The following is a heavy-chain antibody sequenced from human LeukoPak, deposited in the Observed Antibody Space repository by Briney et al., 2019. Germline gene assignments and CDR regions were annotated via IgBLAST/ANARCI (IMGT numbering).Heavy chain of an antibody. J-gene: IGHJ6*02. Sequence: ASVKVSCKASGYTFTSYYMHWVRQAPGQGLEWIGIINPSGGSTSYAQKFQGRVTMTRDTSTSTVYMELSSLRSEDTAVYYCARPASTSGSYSHYYYYGMDVWGQGTTVTVSS. CDR3: ARPASTSGSYSHYYYYGMDV. V-gene: IGHV1-46*01. CDR2: INPSGGST. D-gene: IGHD1-26*01. CDR1: GYTFTSYY.